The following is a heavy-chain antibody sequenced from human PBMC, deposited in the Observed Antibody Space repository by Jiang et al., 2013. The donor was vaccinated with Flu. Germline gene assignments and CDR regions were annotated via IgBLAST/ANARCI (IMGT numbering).Heavy chain of an antibody. CDR1: GFSLSTSGVG. D-gene: IGHD1-26*01. CDR2: IYWNDDK. Sequence: PTQTLTLTCTFSGFSLSTSGVGVGWIRQPPGKALEWLALIYWNDDKRYSPSLKSRLTITKDTSKNQVVLTMTNMDPVDTATYYCAHSPRDFRFPGISWEVFDIWGQGTMVTVSS. J-gene: IGHJ3*02. CDR3: AHSPRDFRFPGISWEVFDI. V-gene: IGHV2-5*01.